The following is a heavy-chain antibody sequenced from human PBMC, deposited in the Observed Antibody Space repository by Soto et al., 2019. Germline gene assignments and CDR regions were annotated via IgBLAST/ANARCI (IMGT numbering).Heavy chain of an antibody. CDR2: ISSSGSTI. Sequence: GGSLRLSCAASGFTFSSYEMNWVRQAPGKGLEWVSYISSSGSTIYYADSVKGRFTISRDNAKNSLYLQMNSLRAEDTAVHYCARDHKGGYYYYGMDVWGQGTTVTSP. J-gene: IGHJ6*02. CDR1: GFTFSSYE. V-gene: IGHV3-48*03. CDR3: ARDHKGGYYYYGMDV.